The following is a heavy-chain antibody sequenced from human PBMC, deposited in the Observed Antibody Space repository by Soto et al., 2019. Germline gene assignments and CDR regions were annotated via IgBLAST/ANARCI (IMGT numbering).Heavy chain of an antibody. J-gene: IGHJ6*02. CDR1: GYTFTSYA. Sequence: GASVKVSCKASGYTFTSYAMHWVRQAPGQRLEWMGWISGYNGDTNYAQKFQGRVSMTIDTSTTTAYMELRSLTSDDTAVYYCAKNGQPPYYYYGLDVWGQGTKVTVSS. CDR3: AKNGQPPYYYYGLDV. D-gene: IGHD2-8*01. CDR2: ISGYNGDT. V-gene: IGHV1-18*01.